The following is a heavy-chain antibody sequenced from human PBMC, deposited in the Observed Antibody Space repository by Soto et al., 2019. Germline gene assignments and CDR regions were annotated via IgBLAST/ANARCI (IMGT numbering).Heavy chain of an antibody. CDR2: IVPIFGTA. Sequence: SVKVSCKASGGTFSSYAISWVRQAPGQGLEWMGGIVPIFGTANYAQKFQGRVTITADESTSTAYMELSSLRSEDTAVYYCARKWLVDTDAFDIWGQGTMVTVSS. V-gene: IGHV1-69*13. CDR3: ARKWLVDTDAFDI. D-gene: IGHD6-19*01. J-gene: IGHJ3*02. CDR1: GGTFSSYA.